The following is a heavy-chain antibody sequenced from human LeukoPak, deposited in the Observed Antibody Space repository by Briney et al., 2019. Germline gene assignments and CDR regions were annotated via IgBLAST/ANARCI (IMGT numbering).Heavy chain of an antibody. CDR1: GGSISNYY. Sequence: PSETLSLTCTVSGGSISNYYWSWIRQPPGKGLECIGYFYYSGSTNYNPSLKGRVTISVDTSKNQFSLKLSSVTAADTAVYYCARLGQPNAFDIWGQGTMVTVSS. CDR2: FYYSGST. J-gene: IGHJ3*02. D-gene: IGHD3-16*01. V-gene: IGHV4-59*08. CDR3: ARLGQPNAFDI.